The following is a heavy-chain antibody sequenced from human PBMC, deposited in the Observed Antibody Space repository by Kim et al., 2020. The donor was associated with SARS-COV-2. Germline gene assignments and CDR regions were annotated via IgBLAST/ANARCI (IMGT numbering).Heavy chain of an antibody. CDR2: NT. D-gene: IGHD1-26*01. Sequence: NTNHAQKLQGRVTMTTDTSTSTAYMELRSLRSDDTAVYYCARGVGSYYAHWGQGTLVTVSS. V-gene: IGHV1-18*01. CDR3: ARGVGSYYAH. J-gene: IGHJ4*02.